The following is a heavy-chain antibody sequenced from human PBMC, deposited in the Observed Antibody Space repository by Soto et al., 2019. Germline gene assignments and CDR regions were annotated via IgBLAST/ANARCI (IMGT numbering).Heavy chain of an antibody. CDR2: ISAYNGNT. CDR1: GYTFTSYG. CDR3: ARDHVWADSPPSSYYYDSSGYSGPTDY. Sequence: VKVSCKASGYTFTSYGISWVRQAPGQGLEWMGWISAYNGNTNYAQKLQGRVTMTTDTSTSTAYMELRSLRSDDTAVYYCARDHVWADSPPSSYYYDSSGYSGPTDYWGQGTLVTVSS. J-gene: IGHJ4*02. V-gene: IGHV1-18*01. D-gene: IGHD3-22*01.